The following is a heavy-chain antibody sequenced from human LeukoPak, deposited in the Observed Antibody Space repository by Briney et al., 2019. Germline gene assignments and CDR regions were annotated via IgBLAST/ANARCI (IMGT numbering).Heavy chain of an antibody. CDR2: IKQDGSEK. V-gene: IGHV3-7*01. CDR3: ARGYCSGGSCFFDY. D-gene: IGHD2-15*01. CDR1: GFTFSSYW. J-gene: IGHJ4*02. Sequence: GGSLRLSCAASGFTFSSYWMSWVRQAPGKGLEWVANIKQDGSEKYYVDSVKGRFTISRDSAKNSLYLQMNSLRAEDTAVYYCARGYCSGGSCFFDYWGQGTLVTVSS.